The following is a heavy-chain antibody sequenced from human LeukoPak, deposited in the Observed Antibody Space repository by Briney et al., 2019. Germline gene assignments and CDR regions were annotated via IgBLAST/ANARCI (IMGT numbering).Heavy chain of an antibody. CDR3: ARDTPQHLKRYDY. V-gene: IGHV1-18*01. CDR1: GYNFSKFG. D-gene: IGHD6-13*01. Sequence: ASVKVSCKASGYNFSKFGIAWVREAPGQGLEWLGWFNTHNGNTKNAQQYQGRVTMTTDPSTSTVYMELRSRRSDDTLVYFCARDTPQHLKRYDYWGQGTQVTVS. J-gene: IGHJ4*02. CDR2: FNTHNGNT.